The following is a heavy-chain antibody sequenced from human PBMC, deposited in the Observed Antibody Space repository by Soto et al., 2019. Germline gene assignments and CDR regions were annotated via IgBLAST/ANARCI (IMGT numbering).Heavy chain of an antibody. Sequence: GGSLRLSCAASGFTXSSYAMSWVRQAPGKGLEWVSAISGSGGSTYYADSVKGRFTISRDNSKNTLYLQMNSLRAEDTAVYYCAKFGTYCSGGSCYKWFDPWGQGTLVTVSS. D-gene: IGHD2-15*01. CDR2: ISGSGGST. CDR3: AKFGTYCSGGSCYKWFDP. CDR1: GFTXSSYA. V-gene: IGHV3-23*01. J-gene: IGHJ5*02.